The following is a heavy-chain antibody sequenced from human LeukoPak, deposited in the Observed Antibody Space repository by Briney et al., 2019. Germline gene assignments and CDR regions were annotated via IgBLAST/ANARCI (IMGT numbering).Heavy chain of an antibody. Sequence: GESLKVSCKGSGYSFASYWIAWVRQMPGKGLEWMGIIYPGDSDTRYSPSFQGQVTISADKSISTAYLQWSSLKASDTAMYYCARPKNWRFDYWGQGTLVTVSS. CDR2: IYPGDSDT. V-gene: IGHV5-51*01. CDR1: GYSFASYW. D-gene: IGHD1-1*01. J-gene: IGHJ4*02. CDR3: ARPKNWRFDY.